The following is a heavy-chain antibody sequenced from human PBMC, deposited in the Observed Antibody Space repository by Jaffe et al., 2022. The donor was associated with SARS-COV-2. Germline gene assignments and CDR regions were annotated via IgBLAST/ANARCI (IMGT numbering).Heavy chain of an antibody. Sequence: QVQLQESGPGLVKPSETLSLTCTVSGGSISSYYWSWIRQPPGKGLEWIGYIYYSGSTNYNPSLKSRVTISVDTSKNQFSLKLSSVTAADTAVYYCATVGYSSGWYYFDYWGQGTLVTVSS. CDR2: IYYSGST. D-gene: IGHD6-19*01. CDR3: ATVGYSSGWYYFDY. J-gene: IGHJ4*02. CDR1: GGSISSYY. V-gene: IGHV4-59*08.